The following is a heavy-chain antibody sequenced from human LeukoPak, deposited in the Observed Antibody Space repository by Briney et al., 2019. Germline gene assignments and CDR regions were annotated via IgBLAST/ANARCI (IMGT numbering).Heavy chain of an antibody. CDR3: AKARAVAGRPLDY. J-gene: IGHJ4*02. V-gene: IGHV3-9*01. CDR2: ISGNSGTI. Sequence: GGSLRLSCAASGFTFSTYSLNWVRQAPGKGLEWVSGISGNSGTIAYADSVKGRFTISRDNAMNSLYLQMNSLRLEDTALYYCAKARAVAGRPLDYWGQGTRVTVSS. CDR1: GFTFSTYS. D-gene: IGHD6-19*01.